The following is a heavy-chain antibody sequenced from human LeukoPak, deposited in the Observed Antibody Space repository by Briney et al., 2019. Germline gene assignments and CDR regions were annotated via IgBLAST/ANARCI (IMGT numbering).Heavy chain of an antibody. CDR3: AKDKLGYCSGGSCYSFWFDP. CDR2: ISGSGGST. CDR1: GFTFSSYA. V-gene: IGHV3-23*01. J-gene: IGHJ5*02. D-gene: IGHD2-15*01. Sequence: PGGSLRLSCAASGFTFSSYAMSWVRQAPGKGLEWVSAISGSGGSTYYADSVKGRFTISRDNSKNTLYLQMNSLRAEDTAVYYCAKDKLGYCSGGSCYSFWFDPWVQGTLVTVSS.